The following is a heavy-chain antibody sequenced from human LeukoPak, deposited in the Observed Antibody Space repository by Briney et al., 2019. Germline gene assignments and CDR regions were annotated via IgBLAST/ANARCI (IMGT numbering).Heavy chain of an antibody. V-gene: IGHV3-74*01. Sequence: PGGSLRLSCAASGFTFSSYWMHWVRQAPGKGLVWVSRINSDGSSTSYADSVKGRFTISRDNAKNTLYLQMNSLRAEDTAVYYCARARVATGGWFDPWGQGTLVTVSS. CDR1: GFTFSSYW. J-gene: IGHJ5*02. D-gene: IGHD1-14*01. CDR2: INSDGSST. CDR3: ARARVATGGWFDP.